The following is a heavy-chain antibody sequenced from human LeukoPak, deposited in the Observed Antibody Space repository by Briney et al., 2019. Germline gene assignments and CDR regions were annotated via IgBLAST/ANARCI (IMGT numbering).Heavy chain of an antibody. J-gene: IGHJ4*02. CDR2: IYPGDSDT. D-gene: IGHD2-15*01. CDR1: GYSFTSYW. Sequence: GESLKISCKGSGYSFTSYWIGWVRQMPGKGLEWMGIIYPGDSDTRYSPSFQGQVTVSADKSISTAYLQWSSLKASDTAMYYCARGRGYCSGGSCYYFDYWGQGTLVTVSS. CDR3: ARGRGYCSGGSCYYFDY. V-gene: IGHV5-51*01.